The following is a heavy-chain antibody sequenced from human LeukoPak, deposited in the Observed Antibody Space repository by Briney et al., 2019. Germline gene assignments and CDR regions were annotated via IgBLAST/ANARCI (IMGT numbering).Heavy chain of an antibody. CDR1: GFIVSGDF. V-gene: IGHV3-53*01. D-gene: IGHD1-26*01. CDR3: ARERGRGRDSPWFDY. CDR2: IYSDGGT. Sequence: GGSLRLSCAASGFIVSGDFMSWVRQAPGKGLEWVSVIYSDGGTYYADSVKGRFTISRDNSKNTLDLQMTGLRAEDTAVYYCARERGRGRDSPWFDYWGQETLVTVSS. J-gene: IGHJ4*02.